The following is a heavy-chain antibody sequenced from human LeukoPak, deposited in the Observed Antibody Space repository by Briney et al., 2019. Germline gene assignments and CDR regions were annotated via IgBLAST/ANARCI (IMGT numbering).Heavy chain of an antibody. V-gene: IGHV5-51*01. CDR3: ARRVVNNRNWYFNL. CDR2: IYPDDSDT. Sequence: GESLKISCKGSGYIFTNYWIGWVRQMPGKGLEWMGIIYPDDSDTKYSPSFQGQVTISADKSISTAYLQWSSLKASDTAMYYCARRVVNNRNWYFNLWGRGTLVTVSS. J-gene: IGHJ2*01. D-gene: IGHD4-23*01. CDR1: GYIFTNYW.